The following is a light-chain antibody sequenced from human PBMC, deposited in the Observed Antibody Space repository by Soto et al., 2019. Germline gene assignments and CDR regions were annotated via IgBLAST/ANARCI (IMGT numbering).Light chain of an antibody. V-gene: IGKV3-20*01. Sequence: DIVLTQSPGTLSLSPGERAPLSCRARQRVSINYLAWYQQKPGQAPRLLIYGASGRATGIPDGFGGGGSGTDFTLTISRLEPEDFAVYYCQQYGTTPPYTFGQGTKLEIK. CDR2: GAS. CDR1: QRVSINY. CDR3: QQYGTTPPYT. J-gene: IGKJ2*01.